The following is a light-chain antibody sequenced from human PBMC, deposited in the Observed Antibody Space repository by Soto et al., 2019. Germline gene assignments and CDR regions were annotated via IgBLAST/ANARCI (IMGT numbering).Light chain of an antibody. CDR1: QGISNW. CDR3: QHYNSYSEA. V-gene: IGKV1-5*03. Sequence: DIQMTQSPSTLSASVGDRVTITCRASQGISNWLAWYQQKPGKAPKLLIYTASTLKSGVPSRFSGSGSGTEFTLTISSLQPDDFATYYCQHYNSYSEAFGQGTKVDI. CDR2: TAS. J-gene: IGKJ1*01.